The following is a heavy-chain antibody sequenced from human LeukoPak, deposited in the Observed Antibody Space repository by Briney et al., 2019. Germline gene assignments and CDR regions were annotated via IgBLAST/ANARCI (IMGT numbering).Heavy chain of an antibody. Sequence: GGSLRLSCAASGFTFSSYAMSWVRQAPGKGLEWVSAISGSGGSTYYADSVKGRFTISRDNFKNTLYLQMNSLRAEDTAVYYCARQQSAVTTFDYWGQGTLVTVSS. CDR2: ISGSGGST. J-gene: IGHJ4*02. D-gene: IGHD4-17*01. CDR3: ARQQSAVTTFDY. CDR1: GFTFSSYA. V-gene: IGHV3-23*01.